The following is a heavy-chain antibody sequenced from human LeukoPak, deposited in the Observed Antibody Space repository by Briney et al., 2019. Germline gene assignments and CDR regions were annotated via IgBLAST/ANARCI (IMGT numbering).Heavy chain of an antibody. CDR3: TRASKDGYDY. CDR1: GFTFGDYA. CDR2: IRSKAYGGTT. Sequence: PGGSLRLSCTASGFTFGDYAMSWVRRAPGKGLEWVGFIRSKAYGGTTEYAASVKGRFTISRDDSKSIAYLQMNSLKTEDTAVYYCTRASKDGYDYWGQGTLVTVSS. V-gene: IGHV3-49*04. D-gene: IGHD5-24*01. J-gene: IGHJ4*02.